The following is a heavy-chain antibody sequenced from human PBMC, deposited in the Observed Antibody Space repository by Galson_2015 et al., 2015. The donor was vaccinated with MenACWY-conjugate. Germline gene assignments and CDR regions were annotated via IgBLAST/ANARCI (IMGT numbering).Heavy chain of an antibody. D-gene: IGHD1-7*01. CDR3: ARWNFDAYGMDV. J-gene: IGHJ6*02. CDR2: IYYSGST. CDR1: GGSISTYY. Sequence: ETLSLTCTISGGSISTYYWSWIRQPPGKGLEWIGYIYYSGSTDYNPSLKSRVTISVDTSKNQFSLKLSSVTAADTAVYYCARWNFDAYGMDVWGQGTTVTVSS. V-gene: IGHV4-59*08.